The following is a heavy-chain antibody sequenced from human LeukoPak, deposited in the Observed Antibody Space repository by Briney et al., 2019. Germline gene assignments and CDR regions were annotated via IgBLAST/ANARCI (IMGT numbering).Heavy chain of an antibody. CDR3: ARDHRYAFDN. CDR2: VGISSGNT. J-gene: IGHJ4*02. V-gene: IGHV3-48*04. Sequence: GGSLRLSCAASGFTFSDYSMNWVRQAPGKGLEWISYVGISSGNTKYADSVKGRFTISGDSAKNSVFLLMNNLRVDDTAVYYCARDHRYAFDNWGQGTLVTVSS. CDR1: GFTFSDYS. D-gene: IGHD5-12*01.